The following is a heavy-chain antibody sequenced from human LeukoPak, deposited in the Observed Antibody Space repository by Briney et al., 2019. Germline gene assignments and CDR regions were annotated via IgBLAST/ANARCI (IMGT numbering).Heavy chain of an antibody. J-gene: IGHJ4*02. CDR2: IYTSGST. V-gene: IGHV4-4*07. D-gene: IGHD3-10*01. CDR3: ARDIGYYGSGSLDY. Sequence: PSETLSLTCTVSGGSISSYYWSWIRQPPGKGLEWIGRIYTSGSTNYNPSLKSRVTMSVDTSKNQFSLKLSSVTAADTAVHYCARDIGYYGSGSLDYWGQGTLVTVSS. CDR1: GGSISSYY.